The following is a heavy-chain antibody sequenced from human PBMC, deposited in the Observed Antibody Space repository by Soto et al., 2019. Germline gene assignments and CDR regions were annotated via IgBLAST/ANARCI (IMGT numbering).Heavy chain of an antibody. CDR1: GFTFSSYA. CDR3: AKAPRSILRIDAFDI. J-gene: IGHJ3*02. D-gene: IGHD3-3*01. Sequence: SGGSLRLSCAASGFTFSSYAMSWVRQAPGKGLEWVSAISGSGGSTYYADSVKGRFTISRDTSKNTLYLQMNSLRAEDTAVYYCAKAPRSILRIDAFDIWGQGTMVTVSS. V-gene: IGHV3-23*01. CDR2: ISGSGGST.